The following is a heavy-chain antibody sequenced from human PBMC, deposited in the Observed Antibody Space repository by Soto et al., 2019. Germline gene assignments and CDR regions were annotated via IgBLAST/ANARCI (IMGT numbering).Heavy chain of an antibody. CDR2: IYYSGST. CDR3: ARAAVTGDLIDY. CDR1: GGSVSSGSYY. V-gene: IGHV4-61*01. Sequence: QVQLQESGPGLVKPSETLSLTCTVSGGSVSSGSYYWSWIRQPPGKGLEWIGYIYYSGSTNYNHSLKSRVTISVDTSKNQFSLKLSSVTAADTAVYYCARAAVTGDLIDYWGQGTLVTVSS. D-gene: IGHD7-27*01. J-gene: IGHJ4*02.